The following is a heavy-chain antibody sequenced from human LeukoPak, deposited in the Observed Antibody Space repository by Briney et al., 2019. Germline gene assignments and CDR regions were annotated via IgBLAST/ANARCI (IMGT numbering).Heavy chain of an antibody. CDR3: AKGGYYGGNSGPCYY. Sequence: SLRLSCAASGFPFDDYAMHWVRQAPGKGLGWVSVISWHSGSIRYPDSVKGRFTISRDNAKHSLYLQMISLSAEDVGLYYWAKGGYYGGNSGPCYYWGQGNLVTVSS. CDR2: ISWHSGSI. J-gene: IGHJ4*02. V-gene: IGHV3-9*03. CDR1: GFPFDDYA. D-gene: IGHD4-23*01.